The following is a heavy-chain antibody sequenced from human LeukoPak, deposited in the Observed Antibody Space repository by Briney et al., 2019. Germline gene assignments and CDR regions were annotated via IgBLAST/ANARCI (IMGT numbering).Heavy chain of an antibody. D-gene: IGHD4-17*01. CDR3: ARGRSHGDYWGDTEKSDY. V-gene: IGHV3-30*04. Sequence: GGSLRLSCAASGFTFSSYAMHWVRQAPGKGLEWVAVISYDGSNKYYADSVKGRFTISRDNSKNTPYLQMNSLRAEDTAVYYCARGRSHGDYWGDTEKSDYWGQGTLVTVSS. CDR1: GFTFSSYA. CDR2: ISYDGSNK. J-gene: IGHJ4*02.